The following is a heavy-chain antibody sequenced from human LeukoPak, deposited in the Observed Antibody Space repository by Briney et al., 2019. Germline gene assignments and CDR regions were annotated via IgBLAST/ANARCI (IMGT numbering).Heavy chain of an antibody. V-gene: IGHV4-59*01. CDR2: VFDSGGT. J-gene: IGHJ4*02. Sequence: SETLSLTCTVSGGSISSYYWSWIRQPPGKGLEWIGYVFDSGGTNYNLSLKSRVTISVDTSKKQFSLKLSSVTAADAAVYYCARGYSSSWNYFDYWGQGTLVTVSS. CDR3: ARGYSSSWNYFDY. D-gene: IGHD6-13*01. CDR1: GGSISSYY.